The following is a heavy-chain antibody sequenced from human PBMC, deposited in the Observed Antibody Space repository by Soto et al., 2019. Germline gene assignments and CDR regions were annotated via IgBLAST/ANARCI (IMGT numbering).Heavy chain of an antibody. D-gene: IGHD5-12*01. CDR1: GYTFTGYY. J-gene: IGHJ4*02. V-gene: IGHV1-2*02. CDR3: VRDSPIGSTFSGYDGIDY. Sequence: ASVKVSCKASGYTFTGYYMHWVRQAPGQGLEWMGRINPHIGATNYAQKFQGRVTITADKSTGTAYMELNSLRSEDTAVYYCVRDSPIGSTFSGYDGIDYWGQGTLVTVSS. CDR2: INPHIGAT.